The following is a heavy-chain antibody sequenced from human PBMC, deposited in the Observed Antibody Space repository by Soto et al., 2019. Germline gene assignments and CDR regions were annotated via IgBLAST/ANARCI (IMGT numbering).Heavy chain of an antibody. D-gene: IGHD2-15*01. CDR1: GFTASGNY. J-gene: IGHJ6*02. CDR2: IYTDATT. CDR3: ARVLLKGGLDV. V-gene: IGHV3-53*01. Sequence: EMQLVESGGGLIQPGGSPRLSCAASGFTASGNYISWVRQAPGKGLEWVSIIYTDATTFYADSVKGRFTMSRDNSKNTLYLQMNSLRAEDTAIYYCARVLLKGGLDVWGQGTTVTVSS.